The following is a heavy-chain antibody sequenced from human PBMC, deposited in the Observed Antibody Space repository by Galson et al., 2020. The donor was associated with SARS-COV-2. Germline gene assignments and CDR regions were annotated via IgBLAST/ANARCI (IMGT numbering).Heavy chain of an antibody. CDR2: ISSSSSYT. CDR1: GFTFSDYY. CDR3: ARVVRVLRFLRSHYYFDY. J-gene: IGHJ4*02. Sequence: GGSLRLSCAASGFTFSDYYMSWIRQAPGKGLEWVSYISSSSSYTNYADSVKGRFTISRDNAKNSLYLQMNSLRAEDTAVYYCARVVRVLRFLRSHYYFDYWGQGTPVTVSS. V-gene: IGHV3-11*06. D-gene: IGHD3-3*01.